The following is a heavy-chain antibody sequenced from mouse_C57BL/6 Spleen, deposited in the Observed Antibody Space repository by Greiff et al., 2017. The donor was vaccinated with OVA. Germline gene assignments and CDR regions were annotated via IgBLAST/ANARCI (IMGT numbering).Heavy chain of an antibody. J-gene: IGHJ4*01. CDR3: ARGPFYYAMDY. CDR2: IYPSDSET. CDR1: GYTFTSYW. Sequence: QVQLQQPGAELVRPGSSVKLSCKASGYTFTSYWMDWVKQRPGQGLEWIGNIYPSDSETHYNQKFKDKATLTVDKSSSTAYMHLSSLTSEDSAVYYCARGPFYYAMDYWGQGTSVTVSS. V-gene: IGHV1-61*01.